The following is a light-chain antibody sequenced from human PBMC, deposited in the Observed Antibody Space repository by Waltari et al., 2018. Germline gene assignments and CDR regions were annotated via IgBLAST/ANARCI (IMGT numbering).Light chain of an antibody. CDR3: QQYNNRRT. Sequence: EIVMTQSPVTLSVSPGERATLSCRASQSVGTDLAWYQQKPGQAPRLLIYGASTRVTGIPARFSGSGSGTQFTLTISSLQCEEWGGEDCQQYNNRRTFGQGTKGEI. CDR2: GAS. CDR1: QSVGTD. J-gene: IGKJ1*01. V-gene: IGKV3-15*01.